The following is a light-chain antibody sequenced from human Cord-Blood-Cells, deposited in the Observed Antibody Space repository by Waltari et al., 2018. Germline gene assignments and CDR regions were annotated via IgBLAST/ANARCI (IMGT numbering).Light chain of an antibody. CDR1: QDIRNY. CDR3: QQYDNLPT. J-gene: IGKJ5*01. CDR2: DAS. V-gene: IGKV1-33*01. Sequence: DIQMTQSPSSLSASVGDRVTITCQASQDIRNYLNWYQQKPGKAPKLLIYDASNLETGVPSRFSGIGSGTDFTFTISSLQPEDIATYYCQQYDNLPTFGQGTRLEIK.